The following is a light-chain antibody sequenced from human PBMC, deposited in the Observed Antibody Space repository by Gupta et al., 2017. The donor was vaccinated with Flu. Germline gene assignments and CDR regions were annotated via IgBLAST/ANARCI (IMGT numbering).Light chain of an antibody. CDR3: QQHDDLPLT. J-gene: IGKJ4*01. V-gene: IGKV1-33*01. Sequence: DTQMPQSPPSLSVSVGDRVTITCQASHDIRRFLNWYQQKPGKAPKLLIFDASNLDTGVPSRFSGSGFGTTFTFTISSLQPEDFATYYCQQHDDLPLTFGGGTKVEI. CDR1: HDIRRF. CDR2: DAS.